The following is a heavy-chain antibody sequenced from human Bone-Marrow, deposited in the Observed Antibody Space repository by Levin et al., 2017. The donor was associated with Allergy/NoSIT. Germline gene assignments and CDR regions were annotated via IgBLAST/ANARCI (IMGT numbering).Heavy chain of an antibody. Sequence: ASVKVSCKASGGTFSSYAISWVRQAPGQGLEWMGGIIPIFGTANYAQKFQGRVTITADKSTSTAYMELSSLRSEDTAVYYCARGVLRFLEWLNYMDVWGKGTTVTVSS. D-gene: IGHD3-3*01. CDR1: GGTFSSYA. V-gene: IGHV1-69*06. CDR2: IIPIFGTA. J-gene: IGHJ6*03. CDR3: ARGVLRFLEWLNYMDV.